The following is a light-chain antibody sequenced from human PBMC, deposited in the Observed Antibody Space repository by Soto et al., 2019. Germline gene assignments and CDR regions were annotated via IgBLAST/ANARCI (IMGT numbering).Light chain of an antibody. CDR3: SSYTSNTTPYV. V-gene: IGLV2-14*01. CDR1: SSDVGAYNY. CDR2: DVT. J-gene: IGLJ1*01. Sequence: QSALTQPASVSGSPGQSIAISYTGTSSDVGAYNYVSWYQQHPGKVPKLVIYDVTNRPSGVSDRFSGSKSGNTASLTISGLQAEDEADYYCSSYTSNTTPYVFGTGTKVTVL.